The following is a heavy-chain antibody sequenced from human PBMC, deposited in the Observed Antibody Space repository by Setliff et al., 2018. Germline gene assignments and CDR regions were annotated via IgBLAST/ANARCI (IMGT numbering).Heavy chain of an antibody. D-gene: IGHD3-3*01. CDR3: ASRITIFGVVD. CDR2: IYYSGST. Sequence: SETLSLTCTVPGGSISSSSYYWGWIRQPPGKGLEWIGSIYYSGSTHYNPSLKSRVTISVDTSKNQFSLKLSSVTAADTAVYYCASRITIFGVVDWGQGTLVTVSS. J-gene: IGHJ4*02. V-gene: IGHV4-39*01. CDR1: GGSISSSSYY.